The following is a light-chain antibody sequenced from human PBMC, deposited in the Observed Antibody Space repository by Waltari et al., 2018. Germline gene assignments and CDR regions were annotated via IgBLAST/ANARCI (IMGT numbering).Light chain of an antibody. V-gene: IGLV2-14*01. CDR2: DVS. Sequence: QSVLTQPASVSGSPGQSITISCTGTSSDIGAYNYVSWYQQHPGKAPKLIIFDVSTWPSGVSNRFSVSKSGNTSSLTISGLQADDEADYYCSSYTRSNTWVFGGGTKLTVL. CDR1: SSDIGAYNY. J-gene: IGLJ3*02. CDR3: SSYTRSNTWV.